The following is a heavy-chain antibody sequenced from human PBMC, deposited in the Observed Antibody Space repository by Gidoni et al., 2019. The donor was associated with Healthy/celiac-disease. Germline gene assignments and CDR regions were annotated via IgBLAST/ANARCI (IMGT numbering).Heavy chain of an antibody. CDR3: ARVVICGGDCYLRSSGWYFDL. D-gene: IGHD2-21*01. Sequence: QVQLVQSGAEVKKPGASVKVSCKASGYTFTSYDINWVRQATGQGLEWMGWMNPNSGNTGYAQKFQGRVTMTRNTSISTAYMELSSLRSEDTAVYYCARVVICGGDCYLRSSGWYFDLWGRGTLVTVSS. V-gene: IGHV1-8*01. CDR1: GYTFTSYD. J-gene: IGHJ2*01. CDR2: MNPNSGNT.